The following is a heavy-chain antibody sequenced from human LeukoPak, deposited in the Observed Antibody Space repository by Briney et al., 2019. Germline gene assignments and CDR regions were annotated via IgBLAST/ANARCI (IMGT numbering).Heavy chain of an antibody. CDR3: ARYTVVISVTPSAGFDI. V-gene: IGHV3-53*01. CDR2: IYSGGST. J-gene: IGHJ3*02. CDR1: GFTVSSNY. Sequence: GGSLRLSCAASGFTVSSNYMSWVRQAPGKGLEWVSLIYSGGSTYYADSVKGRFTISRDNSKNTLYLQMNSLRAEDTAVYYCARYTVVISVTPSAGFDIWGQGTMVTVSS. D-gene: IGHD3-22*01.